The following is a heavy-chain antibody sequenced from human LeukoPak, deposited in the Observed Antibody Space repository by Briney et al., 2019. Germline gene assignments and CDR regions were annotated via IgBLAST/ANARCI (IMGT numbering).Heavy chain of an antibody. J-gene: IGHJ4*02. CDR2: IIPIFGTA. CDR1: GGTFSSYA. D-gene: IGHD6-25*01. CDR3: ARDDYSSGMD. Sequence: AASVKVSCKASGGTFSSYAISWVRQAPGQGLEWMGGIIPIFGTANYAQKFQGRVTITTDESTSTAYMELSSLRSEDTAVYYCARDDYSSGMDWGQGTLVTVSS. V-gene: IGHV1-69*05.